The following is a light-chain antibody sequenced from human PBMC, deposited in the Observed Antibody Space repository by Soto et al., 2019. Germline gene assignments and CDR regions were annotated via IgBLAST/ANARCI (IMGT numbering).Light chain of an antibody. CDR2: GNS. J-gene: IGLJ2*01. CDR1: SSNIGAGYD. CDR3: QSYDSSLSVYVV. V-gene: IGLV1-40*01. Sequence: QSVLTQPPSVSGAPGQRVTISCTGSSSNIGAGYDVHWYQQLPGTAPKLLIYGNSNRPSGVPDRFSGSKSGTSASLAITGLQAEDEADYYCQSYDSSLSVYVVVCGGTKLTV.